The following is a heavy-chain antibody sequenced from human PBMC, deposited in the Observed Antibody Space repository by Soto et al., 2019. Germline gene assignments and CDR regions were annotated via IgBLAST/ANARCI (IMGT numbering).Heavy chain of an antibody. J-gene: IGHJ4*02. V-gene: IGHV3-33*01. Sequence: LRLSCAACGFTFSSYGMHWVRQAPGKGLEWVAVIWYDGSNKYYADSVKGRFTISRGNSKNTLYLQMNSLRAEDTAVYYCARDYDSSGYPRYYFDYWGQGTLVTVSS. CDR1: GFTFSSYG. D-gene: IGHD3-22*01. CDR2: IWYDGSNK. CDR3: ARDYDSSGYPRYYFDY.